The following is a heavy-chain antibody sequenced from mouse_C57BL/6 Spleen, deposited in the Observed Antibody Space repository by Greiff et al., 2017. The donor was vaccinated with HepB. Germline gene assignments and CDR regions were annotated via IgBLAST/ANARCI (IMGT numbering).Heavy chain of an antibody. CDR1: GYTFTSYW. CDR2: IDPSDSYT. J-gene: IGHJ4*01. V-gene: IGHV1-69*01. CDR3: ARVVFLYAMDY. Sequence: QVQLQQPGAELVMPGASVKLSCKASGYTFTSYWMHWVKQRPGQGLEWIGEIDPSDSYTNYNQKFKGKSTLTVDKSSSTAYMQLSSLTSEDSAVYYCARVVFLYAMDYWGQGTSVTVSS. D-gene: IGHD1-1*02.